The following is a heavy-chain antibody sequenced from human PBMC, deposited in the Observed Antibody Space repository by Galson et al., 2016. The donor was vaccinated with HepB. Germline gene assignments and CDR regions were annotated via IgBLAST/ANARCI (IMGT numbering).Heavy chain of an antibody. CDR1: GFTCSSCD. J-gene: IGHJ6*02. CDR3: ARGAYDFWSGYYYGMDV. Sequence: SLRLSCAAAGFTCSSCDMHWIRQAPGKGLEWVSYISSTGSKIYYAESVKGLFTISRDNAKSSLHLQMSSLRAEATALYYCARGAYDFWSGYYYGMDVWGQGTTVTVSS. CDR2: ISSTGSKI. D-gene: IGHD3-3*01. V-gene: IGHV3-11*01.